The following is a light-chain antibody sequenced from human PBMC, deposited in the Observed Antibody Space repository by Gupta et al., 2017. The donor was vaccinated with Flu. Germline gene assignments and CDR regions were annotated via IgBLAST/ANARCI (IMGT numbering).Light chain of an antibody. Sequence: DIQMTQSPSSLSASVGDRVTITCRASQSISNYLNWYQQKPGKAPKLLIYTASSLQSGVPSTFSGSGSGTDFTLTISSLQPEDFATYYCQQSDSTPFTFGHGTKVDIK. CDR3: QQSDSTPFT. CDR2: TAS. J-gene: IGKJ3*01. CDR1: QSISNY. V-gene: IGKV1-39*01.